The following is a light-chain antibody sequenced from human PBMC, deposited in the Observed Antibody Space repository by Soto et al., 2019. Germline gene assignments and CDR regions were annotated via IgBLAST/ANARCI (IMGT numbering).Light chain of an antibody. CDR1: QSVSNN. CDR3: QQYSVWPLT. V-gene: IGKV3D-15*01. CDR2: GAS. J-gene: IGKJ4*01. Sequence: EIVLTQSPSTLSLSPGERAALSCRASQSVSNNLAWYQQKPGQPPRLLIFGASTRATGIPARFSGSGSEAEFALTISTLRSEDFAVYYCQQYSVWPLTFGGGTKVDIK.